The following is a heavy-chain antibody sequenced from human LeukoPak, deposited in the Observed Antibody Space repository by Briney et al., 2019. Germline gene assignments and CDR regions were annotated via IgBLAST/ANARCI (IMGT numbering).Heavy chain of an antibody. Sequence: ASVKVSCKASGYTFTSYGISWVRQAPGQGLEWMGWISAYNGNTNYAQKLQGRVTMTTDTSTSTAYMELRSLRSDDTAVYYCAREVGPIVLMVYDVPNWFDPWGQGTLVTVSS. CDR2: ISAYNGNT. J-gene: IGHJ5*02. CDR3: AREVGPIVLMVYDVPNWFDP. D-gene: IGHD2-8*01. CDR1: GYTFTSYG. V-gene: IGHV1-18*01.